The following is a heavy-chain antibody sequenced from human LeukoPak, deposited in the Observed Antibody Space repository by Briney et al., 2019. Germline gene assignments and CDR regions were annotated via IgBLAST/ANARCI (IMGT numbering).Heavy chain of an antibody. CDR1: GYTLTELS. CDR3: ASRYCSGGSCYPFDY. CDR2: FDPEDGET. D-gene: IGHD2-15*01. V-gene: IGHV1-24*01. Sequence: ASVKVSCKVSGYTLTELSMHWVRQAPGKGLEWMGGFDPEDGETIYAQKFQGRVTMTEDTSTDTAYMELSSLRSEDTAVYYCASRYCSGGSCYPFDYWGQGTLVTVSS. J-gene: IGHJ4*02.